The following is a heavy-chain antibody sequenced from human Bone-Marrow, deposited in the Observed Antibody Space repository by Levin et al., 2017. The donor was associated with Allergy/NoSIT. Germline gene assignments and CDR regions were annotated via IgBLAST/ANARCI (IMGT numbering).Heavy chain of an antibody. J-gene: IGHJ4*02. CDR2: IKPDSGDT. Sequence: GESLKISCKTSGYSFTDYYMHWVRQAPGQGLEWMGWIKPDSGDTKFAQKFQGRVTMAGDTSIRTAYLELSRLSSDDTAVYYCATGDFYSNPVDYWGQGTLVSVSS. CDR1: GYSFTDYY. CDR3: ATGDFYSNPVDY. V-gene: IGHV1-2*02. D-gene: IGHD2-21*01.